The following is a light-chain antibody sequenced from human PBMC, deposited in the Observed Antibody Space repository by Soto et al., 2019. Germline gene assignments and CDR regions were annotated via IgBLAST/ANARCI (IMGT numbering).Light chain of an antibody. CDR2: GAS. V-gene: IGKV3D-20*02. CDR1: QSVSSSY. Sequence: EIVLTQSPGTLSLSPGERATLSCRASQSVSSSYLARYQQKPGQAPRLLIYGASSRATGIPDRFSGSGSGTDFTLTISRLEPEDFAVYYCQHRSNWPGTFGQGTKVDIK. J-gene: IGKJ1*01. CDR3: QHRSNWPGT.